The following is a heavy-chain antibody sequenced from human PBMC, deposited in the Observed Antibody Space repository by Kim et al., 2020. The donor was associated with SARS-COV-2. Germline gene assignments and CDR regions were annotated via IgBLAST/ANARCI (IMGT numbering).Heavy chain of an antibody. Sequence: SVKVSCKTSGGTFKSYGINWVRQAPGQGLEWLGRIIPVLETPTYAQKFQGRVTITADTSTSTAYMELTSLRSEDTAVYYCATADFDDWGQGTLVTVSS. CDR3: ATADFDD. J-gene: IGHJ4*02. CDR1: GGTFKSYG. CDR2: IIPVLETP. V-gene: IGHV1-69*04.